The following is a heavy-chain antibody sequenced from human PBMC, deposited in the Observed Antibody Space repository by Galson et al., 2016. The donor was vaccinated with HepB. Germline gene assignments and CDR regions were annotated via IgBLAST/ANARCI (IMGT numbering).Heavy chain of an antibody. J-gene: IGHJ3*01. Sequence: SLKVSCKASGSAFTDYYVHCVRQAPGQGLEWLGWIIPNCGGPNYAQKFKGRVTMTGDKSISTVYMELSRLRSEDTAVYYCARGRFNKRWDVDAFDVWGQGTMVTVSS. CDR3: ARGRFNKRWDVDAFDV. V-gene: IGHV1-2*02. D-gene: IGHD1-26*01. CDR2: IIPNCGGP. CDR1: GSAFTDYY.